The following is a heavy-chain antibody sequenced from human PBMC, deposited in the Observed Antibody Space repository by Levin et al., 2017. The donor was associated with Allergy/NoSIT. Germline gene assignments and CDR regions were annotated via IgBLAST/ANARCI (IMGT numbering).Heavy chain of an antibody. Sequence: SETLSLTCTVSGGSISSYYWSWIRQPPGKGLEWIGYIYYSGSTNYNPSLKSRVTISVDTSKNQFSLKLSSVTAADTAVYYCARYKRGWLGQAYYYYMDVWGKGTTVTVSS. V-gene: IGHV4-59*01. CDR3: ARYKRGWLGQAYYYYMDV. D-gene: IGHD6-19*01. J-gene: IGHJ6*03. CDR1: GGSISSYY. CDR2: IYYSGST.